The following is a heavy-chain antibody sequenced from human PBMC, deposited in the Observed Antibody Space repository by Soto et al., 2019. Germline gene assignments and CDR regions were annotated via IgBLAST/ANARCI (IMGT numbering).Heavy chain of an antibody. CDR3: ARDERHYLEY. CDR1: GFTFSNYG. V-gene: IGHV3-33*01. CDR2: IWYDESNK. J-gene: IGHJ4*02. Sequence: QVQLVESGGGVVQPGRSLRLSCAASGFTFSNYGIHWVRQAPGKGLEWVAVIWYDESNKYYADSVKGRFTISRDNFKKTLYLQMNSRRVEDTAVYYCARDERHYLEYWGQGTPVTLSS. D-gene: IGHD6-25*01.